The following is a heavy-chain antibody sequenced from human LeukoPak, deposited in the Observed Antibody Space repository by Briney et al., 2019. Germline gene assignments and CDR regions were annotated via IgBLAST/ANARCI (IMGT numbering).Heavy chain of an antibody. V-gene: IGHV1-18*01. Sequence: ASVKVSCKASGYTFTSYGISWVRQAPGQGLEWMGWISAYNGNTNYAQKLQGRVTMTTDTSTSTAYTELRSLRSDDTAVYYCARDEWELLRELALFDYWGQGTLVTVSS. CDR2: ISAYNGNT. D-gene: IGHD1-26*01. CDR3: ARDEWELLRELALFDY. J-gene: IGHJ4*02. CDR1: GYTFTSYG.